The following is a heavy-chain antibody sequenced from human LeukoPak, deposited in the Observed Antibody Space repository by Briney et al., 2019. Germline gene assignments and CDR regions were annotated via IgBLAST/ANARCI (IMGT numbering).Heavy chain of an antibody. D-gene: IGHD3-22*01. CDR3: ARDISRRDSSVYYPGLNYLDS. CDR1: GDTVSVYY. V-gene: IGHV1-2*02. Sequence: SLTVSSKASGDTVSVYYMHRGPQSPSHGLQAMSWMQPTRAGRAYGQGFQGRVSMTWEMSVTTAYLELSNLAADDTVVYFCARDISRRDSSVYYPGLNYLDSWGQGTLVIVCS. J-gene: IGHJ4*02. CDR2: MQPTRAGR.